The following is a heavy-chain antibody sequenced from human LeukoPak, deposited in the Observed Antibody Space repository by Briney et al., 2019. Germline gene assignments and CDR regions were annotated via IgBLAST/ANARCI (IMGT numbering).Heavy chain of an antibody. CDR3: ARGGGYASPIGY. CDR2: IYHSGRT. CDR1: GGSISTYY. Sequence: SETLSLTCTLSGGSISTYYWSWIRQPPGKGLEWIGYIYHSGRTNYNPSLKSRVTISVDTSKNQFSLKLSSVTAADPAVYYCARGGGYASPIGYWGQGALVTVSS. J-gene: IGHJ4*02. V-gene: IGHV4-59*01. D-gene: IGHD5-12*01.